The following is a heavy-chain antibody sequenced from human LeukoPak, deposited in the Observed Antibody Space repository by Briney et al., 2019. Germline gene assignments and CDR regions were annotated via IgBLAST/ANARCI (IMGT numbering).Heavy chain of an antibody. V-gene: IGHV4-61*08. Sequence: IPSETLSLTCTVSGGSVDTIDYYWGWIRQPPGKGLEWSGYMYHTGSSIYSPSLKSRLTISVDTSKNQFTLNLSSMTAADTAVYYCAGDQGGSAHRHAFDIWGQGTLVTVSS. CDR1: GGSVDTIDYY. J-gene: IGHJ3*02. CDR3: AGDQGGSAHRHAFDI. D-gene: IGHD1-26*01. CDR2: MYHTGSS.